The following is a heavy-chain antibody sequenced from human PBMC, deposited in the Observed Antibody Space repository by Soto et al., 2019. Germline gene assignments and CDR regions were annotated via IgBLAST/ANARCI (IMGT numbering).Heavy chain of an antibody. V-gene: IGHV3-33*01. CDR3: AREGWGVARRGSRPDVFDI. CDR1: GFTFNLHG. Sequence: QEQLVESGGGVVQPGRSLRLSCAASGFTFNLHGMHWVRQAPGKGLEWVAVVYFDGSKKYYADSVKGRFTLSRDNSKNTLYLQMDSLRAEDTAVYYCAREGWGVARRGSRPDVFDIWGQGTMVTVSS. CDR2: VYFDGSKK. J-gene: IGHJ3*02. D-gene: IGHD2-15*01.